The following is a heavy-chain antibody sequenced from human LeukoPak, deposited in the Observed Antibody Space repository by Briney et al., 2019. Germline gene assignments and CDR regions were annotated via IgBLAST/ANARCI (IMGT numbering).Heavy chain of an antibody. CDR3: ARELTYYYDSSGYYPDASDI. D-gene: IGHD3-22*01. J-gene: IGHJ3*02. CDR1: GGSISSHY. Sequence: PSETLSLTCAVSGGSISSHYWSWIRQPPGKGLEWIGYIYYSGSTNYNPSLKSRVTISVDTSKNQFSLKLSSVTAADTAVYYCARELTYYYDSSGYYPDASDIWGQGTMVTVSS. CDR2: IYYSGST. V-gene: IGHV4-59*11.